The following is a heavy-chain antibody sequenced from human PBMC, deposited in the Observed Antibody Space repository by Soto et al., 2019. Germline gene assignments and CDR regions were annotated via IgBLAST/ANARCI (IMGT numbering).Heavy chain of an antibody. D-gene: IGHD2-2*01. CDR2: IIPIFGTA. J-gene: IGHJ6*02. CDR3: ARGTVPRRDYYYYYGMDV. CDR1: GGTFSSYA. Sequence: SVKVSCKASGGTFSSYAISWVRQAPGQGLEWMGGIIPIFGTANYAQKFQGRVTITADESTSTAYMELSSLRSEDTAVYYCARGTVPRRDYYYYYGMDVWGQGTTVTVSS. V-gene: IGHV1-69*13.